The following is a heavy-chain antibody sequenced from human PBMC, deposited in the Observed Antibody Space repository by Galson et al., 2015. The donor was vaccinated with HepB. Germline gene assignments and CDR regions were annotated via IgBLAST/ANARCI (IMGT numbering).Heavy chain of an antibody. Sequence: SLRLSCAASGFTFSNAWMSWVRQAPGKGLEWVGRIKSKTDGGTTDYAAPVKGRFTISRDDSKNTLYLQMKSLKTEDTALYYCTTLPFLGGSYYTSYWGQGTLVTVSP. V-gene: IGHV3-15*01. CDR3: TTLPFLGGSYYTSY. J-gene: IGHJ4*02. CDR2: IKSKTDGGTT. CDR1: GFTFSNAW. D-gene: IGHD1-26*01.